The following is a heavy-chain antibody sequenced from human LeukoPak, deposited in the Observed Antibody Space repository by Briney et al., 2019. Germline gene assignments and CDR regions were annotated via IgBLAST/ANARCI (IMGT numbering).Heavy chain of an antibody. V-gene: IGHV4-34*01. Sequence: KTSETLSLTCAVYGGTFIDYYWTWIRQPPGKGLEWIGEVNHGGSSNYNPSLKNRVTISADMSKNQFSLRLSSVSAADTAVYYCAREYSSSSVPGNRDYWGQGTLVTVSS. J-gene: IGHJ4*02. CDR2: VNHGGSS. D-gene: IGHD6-6*01. CDR1: GGTFIDYY. CDR3: AREYSSSSVPGNRDY.